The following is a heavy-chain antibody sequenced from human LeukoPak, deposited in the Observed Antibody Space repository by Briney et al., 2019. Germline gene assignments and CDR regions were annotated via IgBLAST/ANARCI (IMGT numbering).Heavy chain of an antibody. CDR2: IYHSGST. D-gene: IGHD3-10*01. CDR3: ARDNYYGSGSYFDY. V-gene: IGHV4-30-2*01. CDR1: GGSISGYY. J-gene: IGHJ4*02. Sequence: PSETLSLTCIVSGGSISGYYWNWIRQPPGKGLEWIGYIYHSGSTYYNPSLKSRVTISVDRSKNQFSLKLSSVTAADTAVYYCARDNYYGSGSYFDYWGQGTLVTVSS.